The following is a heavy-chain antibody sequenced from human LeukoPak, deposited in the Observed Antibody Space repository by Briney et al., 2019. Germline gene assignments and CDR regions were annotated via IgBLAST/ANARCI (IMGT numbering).Heavy chain of an antibody. CDR3: ATLYSGSYYEAFDI. D-gene: IGHD1-26*01. CDR1: GYTFTDYY. Sequence: ASVKISCKVSGYTFTDYYMHRVQQAPGKGLEWMGLVDPEDGETIYAEKFQGRVTITADTSTDTAYMELSSLRSEDTAVYYCATLYSGSYYEAFDIWGQGTMVTVSS. V-gene: IGHV1-69-2*01. CDR2: VDPEDGET. J-gene: IGHJ3*02.